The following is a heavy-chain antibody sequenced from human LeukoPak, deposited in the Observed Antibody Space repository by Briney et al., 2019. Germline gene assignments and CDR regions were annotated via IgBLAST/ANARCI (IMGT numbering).Heavy chain of an antibody. CDR3: ARHVAGATDY. J-gene: IGHJ4*02. CDR1: GGSISSASYY. Sequence: SQTLSLTCTVSGGSISSASYYWSWIRQPAGKRLEWIGRIYTSGSTNYNPSLKSRVTISVDTSKNQFSLKLSSVTAADTAVYYCARHVAGATDYWGQGTLVTVSS. V-gene: IGHV4-61*02. CDR2: IYTSGST. D-gene: IGHD1-26*01.